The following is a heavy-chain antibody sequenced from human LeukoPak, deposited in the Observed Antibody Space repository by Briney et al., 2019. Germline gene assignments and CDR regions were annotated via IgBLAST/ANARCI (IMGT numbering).Heavy chain of an antibody. D-gene: IGHD1-26*01. CDR3: ARDHWSYCWFDP. Sequence: PSQTLSLTCTVSGGSISSGDYYWSWIRQPLGKGLEWIGYIYYSGSTYYNPSLKSRVTISVDTSKNQFSLKLSSGTAADTAVYYCARDHWSYCWFDPWGQGTLVTVSS. J-gene: IGHJ5*02. CDR1: GGSISSGDYY. V-gene: IGHV4-30-4*08. CDR2: IYYSGST.